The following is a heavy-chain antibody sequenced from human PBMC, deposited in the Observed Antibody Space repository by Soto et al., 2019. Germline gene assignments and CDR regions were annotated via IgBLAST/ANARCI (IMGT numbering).Heavy chain of an antibody. V-gene: IGHV3-33*01. CDR1: GFTFSSYG. CDR2: IWYDGSNK. Sequence: QVQLVESGGGVVQPGRSLRLSCAASGFTFSSYGMHWVRRAPGKGLEWVAVIWYDGSNKYYADSVKGRFTISRDNSKNTLYLQMNSLRAEDTAVYYCARGGVGWYFDLWGRGTLVTVSS. D-gene: IGHD2-2*01. CDR3: ARGGVGWYFDL. J-gene: IGHJ2*01.